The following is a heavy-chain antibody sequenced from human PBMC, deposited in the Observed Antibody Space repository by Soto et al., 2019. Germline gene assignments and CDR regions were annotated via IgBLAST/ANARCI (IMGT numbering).Heavy chain of an antibody. J-gene: IGHJ5*02. CDR1: RSSVISGNSN. V-gene: IGHV4-61*01. CDR2: IYYTGSS. D-gene: IGHD2-15*01. Sequence: SPPLSLTCTFPRSSVISGNSNCTWIRQPPGKGLEWIGFIYYTGSSSYNPSLKSRVTMSLDKSNNQFSLKLTSVTAADTAVYYCASAVYCSGGSCSFDPWGQGTLVTVS. CDR3: ASAVYCSGGSCSFDP.